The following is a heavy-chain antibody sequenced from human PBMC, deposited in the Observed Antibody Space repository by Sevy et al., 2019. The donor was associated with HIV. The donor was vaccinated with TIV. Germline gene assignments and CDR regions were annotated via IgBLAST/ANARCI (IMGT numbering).Heavy chain of an antibody. J-gene: IGHJ3*02. Sequence: SETLSLTCAVSGGSISSSNWWSWVRQPPGKGLEWIGEIYHSGSTNYNPSLKSRVTISVDKSKNQFSLKLSSVTAADTAVDYCARDRDIVATMDGAFDIWGQGTMVTVSS. D-gene: IGHD5-12*01. CDR1: GGSISSSNW. V-gene: IGHV4-4*02. CDR2: IYHSGST. CDR3: ARDRDIVATMDGAFDI.